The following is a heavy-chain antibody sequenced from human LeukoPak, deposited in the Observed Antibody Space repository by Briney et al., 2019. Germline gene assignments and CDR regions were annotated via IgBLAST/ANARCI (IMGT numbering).Heavy chain of an antibody. J-gene: IGHJ4*02. CDR3: ARVAGTLFDY. Sequence: ASVKVSCKASGYTFTSYAMRWVRQAPGQRLEWVGWIKAVSGDTKYSQELQGRVTITRDTSATTVYMELSSLRYEDMAVYYCARVAGTLFDYWGQGTLVTVSS. CDR2: IKAVSGDT. CDR1: GYTFTSYA. V-gene: IGHV1-3*03. D-gene: IGHD6-19*01.